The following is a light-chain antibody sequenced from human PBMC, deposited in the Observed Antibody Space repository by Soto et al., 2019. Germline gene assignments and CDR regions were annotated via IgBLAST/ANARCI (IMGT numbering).Light chain of an antibody. CDR2: GAS. CDR1: QNVYTY. CDR3: QQYGSSPGT. V-gene: IGKV3-20*01. J-gene: IGKJ1*01. Sequence: DIILTHSPATLSLSPGETATLSCRASQNVYTYLAWYQQKPGQAPRLLIYGASSRATGIPDRFSGSGSGTDFTLTISRLEPEDFAVYYCQQYGSSPGTFGQGTKVDIK.